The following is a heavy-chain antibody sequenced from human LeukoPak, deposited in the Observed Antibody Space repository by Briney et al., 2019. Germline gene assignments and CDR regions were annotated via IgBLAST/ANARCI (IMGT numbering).Heavy chain of an antibody. D-gene: IGHD3-3*01. J-gene: IGHJ4*02. Sequence: PSETLSLTCTVSGGSISSGDYYWSWIRQPPGKGLEWIGYIYYSGSTYYNPSLKSRVTISVDTSKNQFSLKLSSVTAADTAVYYCAREITIFGWGSDYWGQGTLVTVSS. V-gene: IGHV4-30-4*08. CDR3: AREITIFGWGSDY. CDR1: GGSISSGDYY. CDR2: IYYSGST.